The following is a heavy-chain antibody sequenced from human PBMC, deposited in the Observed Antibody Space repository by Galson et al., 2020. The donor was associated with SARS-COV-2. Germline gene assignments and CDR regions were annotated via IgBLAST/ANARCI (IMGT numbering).Heavy chain of an antibody. CDR1: GFTVSSHY. CDR3: ARDLLNAFDI. Sequence: QLGESLKISCAASGFTVSSHYMSWVRQAPGKGLEWVSVLHSGGGTYYADSVKGRFTISRHNSKNTLYLQMNSLRAEDTAMYYCARDLLNAFDIWGQGTMVTVSS. CDR2: LHSGGGT. J-gene: IGHJ3*02. V-gene: IGHV3-53*04.